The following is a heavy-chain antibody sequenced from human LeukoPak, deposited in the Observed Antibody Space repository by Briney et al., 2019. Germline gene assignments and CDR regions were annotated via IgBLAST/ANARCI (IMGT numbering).Heavy chain of an antibody. D-gene: IGHD4-17*01. J-gene: IGHJ4*02. CDR1: GFTFSSYV. CDR2: ISGNGGAT. V-gene: IGHV3-23*01. CDR3: AKEYDGDYLFDY. Sequence: GGSLRLSCVASGFTFSSYVMSRVRQSPGKGPEWVSTISGNGGATSYVDSVKGRSTISRDNSKNTLYLQMNSLRAEDTAVYYCAKEYDGDYLFDYWGQGTLVTVSS.